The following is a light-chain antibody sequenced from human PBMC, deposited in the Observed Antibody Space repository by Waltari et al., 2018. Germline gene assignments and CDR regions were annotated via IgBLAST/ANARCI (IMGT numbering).Light chain of an antibody. J-gene: IGLJ7*01. CDR2: ENS. V-gene: IGLV1-51*02. CDR1: SSNIGNNS. CDR3: GTWDSSLSGAV. Sequence: QSVLTQPPSVSASPGQRVTTSCSGGSSNIGNNSVYWYRQFPGTAPKLLISENSERPSGIPGRFSGSKSGTSATLDITGLQAGDEADYYCGTWDSSLSGAVFGGGTHLTVL.